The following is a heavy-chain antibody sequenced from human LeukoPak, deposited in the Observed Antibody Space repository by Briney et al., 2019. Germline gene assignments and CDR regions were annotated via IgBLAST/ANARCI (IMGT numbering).Heavy chain of an antibody. Sequence: PGGSLRLSCAASGFTFSSYAMSWVRQAPGKGLEWVSAISGSGGSTYYADSVKGRFTISRDNSKNTLYLQMNSLRAEDTAVYYCARESPGNWNAPGGMDVWGQGTTVTVSS. CDR1: GFTFSSYA. V-gene: IGHV3-23*01. J-gene: IGHJ6*02. CDR2: ISGSGGST. CDR3: ARESPGNWNAPGGMDV. D-gene: IGHD1-20*01.